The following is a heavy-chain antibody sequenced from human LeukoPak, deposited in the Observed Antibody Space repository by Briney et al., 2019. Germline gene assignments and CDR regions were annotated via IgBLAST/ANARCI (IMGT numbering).Heavy chain of an antibody. D-gene: IGHD3-22*01. V-gene: IGHV1-69*04. CDR2: IIPILGIA. CDR3: AKDRPAYYYDSSGYYRGGYYFDY. J-gene: IGHJ4*02. Sequence: WASVKVSCKASGGTFSSYAISWVRQAPGQGLEWMGRIIPILGIANYAQKFQGRVTITADKSTSTAYMELSSLRSEDTAVYYCAKDRPAYYYDSSGYYRGGYYFDYWGQGTLVTVSS. CDR1: GGTFSSYA.